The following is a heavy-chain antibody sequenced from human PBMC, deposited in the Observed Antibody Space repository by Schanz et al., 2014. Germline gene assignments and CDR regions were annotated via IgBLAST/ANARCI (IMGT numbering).Heavy chain of an antibody. CDR2: IYYSGST. CDR3: ARVQGRYWFDP. V-gene: IGHV4-59*01. J-gene: IGHJ5*02. Sequence: QVQLQESGPGLVKPSETLSLTCTVSGGSISSYYWSWIRQPLGKGLEWIGYIYYSGSTNYNPSLKSRVTISVDTSKNQFSLKLRSVTAADTAVYYCARVQGRYWFDPWGQGTLVTVSS. CDR1: GGSISSYY. D-gene: IGHD1-26*01.